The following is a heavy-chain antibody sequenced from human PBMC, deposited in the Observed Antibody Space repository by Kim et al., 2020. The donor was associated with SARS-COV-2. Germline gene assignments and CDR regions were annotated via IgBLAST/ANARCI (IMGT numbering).Heavy chain of an antibody. V-gene: IGHV4-59*08. J-gene: IGHJ3*02. D-gene: IGHD5-12*01. CDR2: T. Sequence: TNYNPSLKTPATISVNTSKTQFSLKLSSVTAADTAVYSCARQDGFDAFDTWGQGTLVTVSS. CDR3: ARQDGFDAFDT.